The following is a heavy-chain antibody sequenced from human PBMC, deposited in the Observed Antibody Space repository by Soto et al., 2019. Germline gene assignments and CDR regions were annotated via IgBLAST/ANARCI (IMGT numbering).Heavy chain of an antibody. CDR2: IYHSGST. V-gene: IGHV4-30-2*01. J-gene: IGHJ4*02. CDR3: AREAQGDSSGYYIDY. CDR1: GGSISSGGYS. D-gene: IGHD3-22*01. Sequence: PSETLSLTCAVSGGSISSGGYSWSWIRQPPGKGLEWIGYIYHSGSTYYNPSLKSRVTISVDRSKNQFSLKLSSVTAADTAVYYCAREAQGDSSGYYIDYWGQGTLVTVSS.